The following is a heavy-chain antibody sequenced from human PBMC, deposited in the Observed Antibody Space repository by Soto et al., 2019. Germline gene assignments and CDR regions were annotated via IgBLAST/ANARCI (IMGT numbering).Heavy chain of an antibody. V-gene: IGHV1-46*01. CDR1: GYIFTSYY. D-gene: IGHD3-22*01. CDR3: ARGKDILTYYYDSSVADY. J-gene: IGHJ4*02. Sequence: ASVKVSCKASGYIFTSYYIHWVRQAPGQGLEWMGIINPSGGSTSYAQKFQGRVTMTRDTSTSTVYMELSSLRSEDTAVYYCARGKDILTYYYDSSVADYWGQGTLVTVSS. CDR2: INPSGGST.